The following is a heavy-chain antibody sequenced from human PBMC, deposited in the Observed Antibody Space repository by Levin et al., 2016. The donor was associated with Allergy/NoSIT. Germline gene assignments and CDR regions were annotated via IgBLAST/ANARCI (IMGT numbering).Heavy chain of an antibody. Sequence: GGSLRLSCAASGFTFSSYTMNWVRQAPGKGLEWVSGISGRGGVTYYADSVKGRFTISRDNAKNSLYLQMNSLRAEDTAVYYCARGVTYYDFWSGYPNQYYYYGMDVWGQGTTVTVSS. CDR2: ISGRGGVT. D-gene: IGHD3-3*01. V-gene: IGHV3-21*01. J-gene: IGHJ6*02. CDR1: GFTFSSYT. CDR3: ARGVTYYDFWSGYPNQYYYYGMDV.